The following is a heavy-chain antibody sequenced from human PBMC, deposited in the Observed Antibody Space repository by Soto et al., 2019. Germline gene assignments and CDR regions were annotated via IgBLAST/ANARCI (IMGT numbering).Heavy chain of an antibody. CDR1: GFTFSSYS. CDR3: ARDRRSGITIFGVVPHRGNWFDP. D-gene: IGHD3-3*01. J-gene: IGHJ5*02. V-gene: IGHV3-21*01. Sequence: LRLSCAASGFTFSSYSMNWVRQAPGKGLEWVSSISSSSSYIYYADSVKGRFTISRDNAKNSLYLQMNSLRAEDTAVYYCARDRRSGITIFGVVPHRGNWFDPWGQGTLVTVSS. CDR2: ISSSSSYI.